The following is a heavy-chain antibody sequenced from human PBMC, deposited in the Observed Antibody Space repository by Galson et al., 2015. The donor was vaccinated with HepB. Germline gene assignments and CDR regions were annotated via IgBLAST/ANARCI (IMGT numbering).Heavy chain of an antibody. CDR3: AKDSGGSGSYDFDY. CDR1: GFTFSSYV. D-gene: IGHD3-10*01. CDR2: ISGTGDST. V-gene: IGHV3-23*01. J-gene: IGHJ4*02. Sequence: SLRLSCAASGFTFSSYVMSWVRQAPGKGLEWVSSISGTGDSTYYVDSVKGRFTVSRDISRNTLYLQMYSLRVEDSAIYYCAKDSGGSGSYDFDYWGQGSLVTVSS.